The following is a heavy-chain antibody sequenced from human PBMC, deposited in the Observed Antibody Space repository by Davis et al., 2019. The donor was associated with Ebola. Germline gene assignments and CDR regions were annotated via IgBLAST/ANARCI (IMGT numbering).Heavy chain of an antibody. D-gene: IGHD3-10*01. CDR1: GGSISSGTYY. Sequence: MPGGSLRLSCTVSGGSISSGTYYWSWIRRPPGKGLEWIGYIHYSGSTNYNPSLKSRVTISVDTSKNQFSLKLSSVTAADTAVYYCARDVGVEFDYWGQGALVTVSS. V-gene: IGHV4-61*01. J-gene: IGHJ4*02. CDR2: IHYSGST. CDR3: ARDVGVEFDY.